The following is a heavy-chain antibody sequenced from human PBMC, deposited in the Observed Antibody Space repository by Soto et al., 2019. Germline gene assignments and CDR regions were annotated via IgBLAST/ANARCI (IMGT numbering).Heavy chain of an antibody. J-gene: IGHJ3*02. CDR3: AKDLRVLAYCGGDCPNDAFDI. V-gene: IGHV3-23*01. CDR1: GFTFSSYA. Sequence: GGSLRLSCAASGFTFSSYAMSWVRQAPGKGLEWVSAISGSGGSTYYADSVKGRFTISRDNSKNTLYLQMNSLRAEDTAVYYCAKDLRVLAYCGGDCPNDAFDIWGQGTMVTVSS. CDR2: ISGSGGST. D-gene: IGHD2-21*02.